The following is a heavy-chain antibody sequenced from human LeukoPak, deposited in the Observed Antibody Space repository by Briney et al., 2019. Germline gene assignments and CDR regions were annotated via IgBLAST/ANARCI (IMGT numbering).Heavy chain of an antibody. Sequence: GTLCFSGAGSGFTFYNVWWAWDPPGPGKGLEGVGRVKSKSDGGTTDYAPPVKGRFTISRDDSKNTLYLQMNSLKTEDSAVYHCTTLIVGATTLDYWGQGTLVTVSS. V-gene: IGHV3-15*01. CDR3: TTLIVGATTLDY. J-gene: IGHJ4*02. CDR1: GFTFYNVW. CDR2: VKSKSDGGTT. D-gene: IGHD1-26*01.